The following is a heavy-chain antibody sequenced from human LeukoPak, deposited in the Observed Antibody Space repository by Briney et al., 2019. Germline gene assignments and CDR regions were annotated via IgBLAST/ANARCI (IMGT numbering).Heavy chain of an antibody. CDR2: IYTSGST. V-gene: IGHV4-61*02. D-gene: IGHD6-19*01. J-gene: IGHJ5*02. CDR1: GGSISSGSYY. CDR3: ARVIAVAGTVNWFDP. Sequence: NPSETLSLTCTVSGGSISSGSYYWSWIRQPAGKGLERIGRIYTSGSTNYNPSLKSRVTISVDTSKNQFSLKLSSVTAADTAVYYCARVIAVAGTVNWFDPWGQGTLVTVSS.